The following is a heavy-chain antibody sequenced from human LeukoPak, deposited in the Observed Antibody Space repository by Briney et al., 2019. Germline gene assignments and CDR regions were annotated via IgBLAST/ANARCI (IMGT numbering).Heavy chain of an antibody. CDR1: GSSISSYY. V-gene: IGHV4-59*12. CDR2: IYYSGST. D-gene: IGHD3-3*01. J-gene: IGHJ5*02. CDR3: ARSPHYDFWSGYYHNWFDP. Sequence: SETLSLTCTVSGSSISSYYWSWIRQPPGKGLEWIGYIYYSGSTNYNPSLKSRVTISVDTSKNQFSLKLSSVTAADTAVYYCARSPHYDFWSGYYHNWFDPWGQGTLVTVSS.